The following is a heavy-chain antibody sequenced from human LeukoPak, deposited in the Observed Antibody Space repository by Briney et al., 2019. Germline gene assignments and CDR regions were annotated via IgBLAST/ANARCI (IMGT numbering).Heavy chain of an antibody. CDR2: ISGSGGST. CDR3: AKVPSGYYGSSGYQNWYFDL. J-gene: IGHJ2*01. Sequence: GGSLRLSCAASGFTFSSYAMSWVRQAPGKGLEWVSAISGSGGSTYYADSVKGRFTISRDNSKNTLYLQMNSLRAEDTAVYYCAKVPSGYYGSSGYQNWYFDLWGRGTLVTVSS. V-gene: IGHV3-23*01. D-gene: IGHD3-22*01. CDR1: GFTFSSYA.